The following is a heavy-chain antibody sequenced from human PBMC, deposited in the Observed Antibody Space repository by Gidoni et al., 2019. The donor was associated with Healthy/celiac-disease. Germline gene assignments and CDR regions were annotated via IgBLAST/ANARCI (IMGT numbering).Heavy chain of an antibody. CDR1: GFTFDDYA. J-gene: IGHJ4*02. D-gene: IGHD4-17*01. Sequence: ELPLVESGGALVQPGMSLSLSCSASGFTFDDYAMHWVRQAPGKGLEGVSGISWNSGSIGYADSVKGRFTISRDNAKNSLYLQMNSLRAEDTALYYCAKEVGDSSYYFDYWGQGTLVTVSS. V-gene: IGHV3-9*01. CDR2: ISWNSGSI. CDR3: AKEVGDSSYYFDY.